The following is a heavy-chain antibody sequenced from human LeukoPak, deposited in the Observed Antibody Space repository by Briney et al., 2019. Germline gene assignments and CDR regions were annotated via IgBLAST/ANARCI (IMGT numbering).Heavy chain of an antibody. CDR2: FYSHGST. CDR1: GGSITTYS. CDR3: ARDFSSKNWFDS. J-gene: IGHJ5*01. V-gene: IGHV4-4*07. D-gene: IGHD2/OR15-2a*01. Sequence: SETLSLTCTVFGGSITTYSWSWIRQPAGRGLEWIGRFYSHGSTDFNPSLKSRVTMSVDTSKNQLSLKLSSVTVADTAIYYCARDFSSKNWFDSWGQGILVSVSS.